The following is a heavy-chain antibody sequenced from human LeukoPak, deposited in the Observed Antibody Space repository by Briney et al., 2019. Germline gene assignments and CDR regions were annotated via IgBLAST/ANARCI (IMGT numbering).Heavy chain of an antibody. CDR3: GSVWLDYDSRGPRGNFDY. D-gene: IGHD3-22*01. CDR1: GGSISTSSYY. J-gene: IGHJ4*02. V-gene: IGHV4-39*01. Sequence: SETLSLTCTVSGGSISTSSYYWGRIRQPPGKGLEWIGSIYYSGSTYYNPSLKSRVTISVDTSKNQFSLKLSSVTAAYTAVYYYGSVWLDYDSRGPRGNFDYWGQGTLVTVSS. CDR2: IYYSGST.